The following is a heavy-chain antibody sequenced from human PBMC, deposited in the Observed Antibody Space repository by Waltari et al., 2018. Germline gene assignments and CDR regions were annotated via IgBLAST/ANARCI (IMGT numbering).Heavy chain of an antibody. CDR3: AREGYGSGSLDY. CDR1: GGSFSGYY. Sequence: QVQLQQWGAGLLKPSETLSLTCAVYGGSFSGYYWSWIRQPPGKGLEWIGEINHSGSTNYNPSLKSRVTISVDTSKNQFSLKLSSVTAADTAVYYCAREGYGSGSLDYWGQGTLVTVSS. J-gene: IGHJ4*02. CDR2: INHSGST. V-gene: IGHV4-34*01. D-gene: IGHD3-10*01.